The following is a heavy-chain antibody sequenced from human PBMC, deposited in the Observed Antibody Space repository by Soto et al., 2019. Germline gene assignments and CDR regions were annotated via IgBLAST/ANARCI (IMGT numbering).Heavy chain of an antibody. Sequence: SETLSLTCTVSGGSISSGDYYWSWIRQPPGKGLEWIGYIYYSGSTYYNPSLKSRVTISVDTSKNQFSLKLSSVTAADTAVYYCARDRYCSSTRCTKPSYYYSGMDVWGPGTTVTV. CDR2: IYYSGST. V-gene: IGHV4-30-4*01. J-gene: IGHJ6*02. CDR1: GGSISSGDYY. CDR3: ARDRYCSSTRCTKPSYYYSGMDV. D-gene: IGHD2-2*01.